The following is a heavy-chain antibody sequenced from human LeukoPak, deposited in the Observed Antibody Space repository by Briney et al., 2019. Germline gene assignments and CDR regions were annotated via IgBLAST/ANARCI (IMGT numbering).Heavy chain of an antibody. CDR3: AREAKVGGALQY. CDR1: GFTFSDYW. J-gene: IGHJ4*02. CDR2: INTDGSFT. V-gene: IGHV3-74*01. Sequence: GGSLRLSCAASGFTFSDYWMYWVRQAPGKGLVWVSRINTDGSFTRYADSVQGRFTISRDTAKNTLFLQMNSLRAEDTAVYYCAREAKVGGALQYWGQGILVTVSS. D-gene: IGHD1-26*01.